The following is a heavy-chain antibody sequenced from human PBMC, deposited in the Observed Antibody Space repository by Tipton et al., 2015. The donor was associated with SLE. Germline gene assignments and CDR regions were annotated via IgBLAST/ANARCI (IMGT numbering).Heavy chain of an antibody. J-gene: IGHJ5*02. CDR1: GGSFRSYY. D-gene: IGHD5-18*01. CDR3: ARGRVDTAMLTWFDP. V-gene: IGHV4-59*01. Sequence: TLSLTCTVSGGSFRSYYWSWIRQPPGKGLEWIGYIYYSESTNYNPSLKNRVTISIDTSKNLLTLKLSSVTAADTAVYYCARGRVDTAMLTWFDPWGQGTLVTVSS. CDR2: IYYSEST.